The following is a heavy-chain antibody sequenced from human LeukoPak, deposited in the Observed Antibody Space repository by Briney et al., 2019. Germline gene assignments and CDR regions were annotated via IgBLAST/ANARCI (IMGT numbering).Heavy chain of an antibody. V-gene: IGHV3-11*01. CDR2: ISSSGNTI. CDR1: GFTFSDYY. CDR3: ARPMVRGVHIVD. D-gene: IGHD3-10*01. J-gene: IGHJ4*02. Sequence: GGSLRLSCAVSGFTFSDYYMSWIRQAPGKGLEWVSYISSSGNTIYYADSVKGRFTISRDKAKNSLYLQMNSLRAEDTAVYYCARPMVRGVHIVDWGQGTLVTVSS.